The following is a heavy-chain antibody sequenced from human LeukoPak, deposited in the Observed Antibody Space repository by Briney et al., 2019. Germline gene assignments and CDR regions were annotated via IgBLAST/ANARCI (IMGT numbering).Heavy chain of an antibody. CDR1: GYTFTSYG. D-gene: IGHD3-22*01. V-gene: IGHV1-18*01. Sequence: ASVKVSFKASGYTFTSYGISGLRQAPGQGLEWMGWISAYNGNTNYAQKLQGRVTLTTDTSTSTAYMELRSLRSDETAVYYCARPYYYDSTGYYQYYFDYWGQGTLVTVSS. CDR3: ARPYYYDSTGYYQYYFDY. J-gene: IGHJ4*02. CDR2: ISAYNGNT.